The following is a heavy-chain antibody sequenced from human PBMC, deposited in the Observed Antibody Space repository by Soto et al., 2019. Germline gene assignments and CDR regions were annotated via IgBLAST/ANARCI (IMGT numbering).Heavy chain of an antibody. Sequence: GGSLRLSCAVSGFTFSDYWMSWVRQAPGKGLEWVANIKQDGNEKYYVDSVKGRFTISRDNAKNSLYLQMNSLRAEDTAVYYCLIRSSSSRQYFHAFPRWRSPDL. V-gene: IGHV3-7*01. CDR3: LIRSSSSRQYFHAFPRWRSPDL. J-gene: IGHJ2*01. D-gene: IGHD6-13*01. CDR2: IKQDGNEK. CDR1: GFTFSDYW.